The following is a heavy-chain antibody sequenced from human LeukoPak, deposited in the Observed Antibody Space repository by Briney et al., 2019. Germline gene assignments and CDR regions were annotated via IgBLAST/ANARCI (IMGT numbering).Heavy chain of an antibody. D-gene: IGHD3-22*01. V-gene: IGHV3-20*04. CDR1: GFTFSSYG. J-gene: IGHJ1*01. CDR3: AKGVSFDYYDSSGPGYFQH. CDR2: INWNGGST. Sequence: GGSLRLSCAASGFTFSSYGIHWVRQAPGKGLEWVSGINWNGGSTGYADSVKGRFTISRDNSKNSPYLQMNSLRAEDTALYYCAKGVSFDYYDSSGPGYFQHWGQGTLVTVSS.